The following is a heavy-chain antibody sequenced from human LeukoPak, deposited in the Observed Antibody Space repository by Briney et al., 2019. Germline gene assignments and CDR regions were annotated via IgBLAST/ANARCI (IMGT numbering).Heavy chain of an antibody. CDR1: GYTFTSYA. D-gene: IGHD3-9*01. V-gene: IGHV1-69*13. Sequence: ASVKVSCKASGYTFTSYAIHWVRQAPGQRLEWMGGIIPIFGTANYAQKFQGRVTITADESTSTAYMELSSLRSEDTAVYYCASRGDYDILTGYWADKYYFDYWGQGTLVTVSS. CDR3: ASRGDYDILTGYWADKYYFDY. CDR2: IIPIFGTA. J-gene: IGHJ4*02.